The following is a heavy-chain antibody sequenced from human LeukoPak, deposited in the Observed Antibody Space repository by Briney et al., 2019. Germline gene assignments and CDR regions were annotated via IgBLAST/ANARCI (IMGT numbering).Heavy chain of an antibody. Sequence: GGSLRLSCAASRLTVYTNYMNCVPQGPGEGLEWLSVITSGGSTYYADSVKGRFNISRDNSKNTLYLQMNSLRAEDTAVYYCARESFGGSFDYWGQGTLVTVSS. V-gene: IGHV3-66*01. CDR1: RLTVYTNY. CDR2: ITSGGST. CDR3: ARESFGGSFDY. J-gene: IGHJ4*02. D-gene: IGHD2-15*01.